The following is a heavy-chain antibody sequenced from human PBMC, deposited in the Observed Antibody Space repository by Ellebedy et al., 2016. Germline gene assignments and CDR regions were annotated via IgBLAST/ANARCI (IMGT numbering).Heavy chain of an antibody. CDR3: AREEAYYYDSSGYDY. CDR1: GGSISSGGYY. CDR2: INHSGST. Sequence: SETLSLTXTVSGGSISSGGYYWSWIRQHPGKGLEWIGEINHSGSTNYNPSLKSRVTMSVDTSKNQFSLKLSSVTAADTAVYYCAREEAYYYDSSGYDYWGQGTLVTVSS. J-gene: IGHJ4*02. V-gene: IGHV4-61*08. D-gene: IGHD3-22*01.